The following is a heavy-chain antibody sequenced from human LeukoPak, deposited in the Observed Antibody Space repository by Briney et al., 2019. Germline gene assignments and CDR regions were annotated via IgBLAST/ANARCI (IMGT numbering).Heavy chain of an antibody. D-gene: IGHD5-12*01. CDR1: GFTFSSYS. CDR2: ISSSSSYI. CDR3: ARVISGGASDY. J-gene: IGHJ4*02. Sequence: GGSLRLSCAASGFTFSSYSMNWVRQAPGKGLEWVSSISSSSSYIYYADSVKGRFTISRDNAKNSLYLQMNSLRAGDTAVYYCARVISGGASDYWGQGTLVTVSS. V-gene: IGHV3-21*01.